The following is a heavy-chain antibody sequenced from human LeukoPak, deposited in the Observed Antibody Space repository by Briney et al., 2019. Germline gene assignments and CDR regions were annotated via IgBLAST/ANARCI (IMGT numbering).Heavy chain of an antibody. J-gene: IGHJ4*02. CDR3: TRAPEVYCGGGSCYAY. V-gene: IGHV3-49*04. CDR2: IRSKAYGGTT. D-gene: IGHD2-15*01. CDR1: GLTFGDSA. Sequence: GGSLRLSCTASGLTFGDSAMSWVRQAPGKGLKWVSFIRSKAYGGTTEYAASVKGRFTFSRDDSKSIAYLQMNSLKTEDTAVYYCTRAPEVYCGGGSCYAYWGQGTLVTVSS.